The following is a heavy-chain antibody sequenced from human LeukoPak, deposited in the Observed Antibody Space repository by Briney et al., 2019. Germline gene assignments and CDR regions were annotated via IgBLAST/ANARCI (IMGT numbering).Heavy chain of an antibody. CDR2: ISWNSGSI. D-gene: IGHD2-2*01. CDR3: AKDGYCSSTSCYRVAFDI. CDR1: GFTFDDYA. J-gene: IGHJ3*02. V-gene: IGHV3-9*01. Sequence: GGSLRLSCAASGFTFDDYAMHWVRQAPGKGLEWVSGISWNSGSIGYADSVKGRFTISRDNAKSSLYLQMNSLRAEDTALYYCAKDGYCSSTSCYRVAFDIWGQGTMVTVSS.